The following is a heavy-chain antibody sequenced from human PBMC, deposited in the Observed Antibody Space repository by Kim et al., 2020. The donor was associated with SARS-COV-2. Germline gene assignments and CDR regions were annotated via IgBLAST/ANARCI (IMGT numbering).Heavy chain of an antibody. CDR2: IYFTGST. D-gene: IGHD6-19*01. CDR3: AREPSGWRFDP. V-gene: IGHV4-59*11. Sequence: SETLSLTCSVSGGSISSHYWSWIRRPPGEGLELIGYIYFTGSTNYNPSLKSRVTISVDTSKNQFFLKLTSVTAADTAVYYCAREPSGWRFDPWGQGTLVIVSS. J-gene: IGHJ5*02. CDR1: GGSISSHY.